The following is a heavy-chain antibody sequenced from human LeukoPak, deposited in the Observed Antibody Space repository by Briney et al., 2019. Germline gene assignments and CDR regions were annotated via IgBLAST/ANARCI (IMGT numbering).Heavy chain of an antibody. Sequence: PGGSLRLSCVASGFTFSTYWMSWVRQAPGKGLEWVANIKEDGSDKNYVGSVKGRFTIFRDNAKNSLYLQMNSLRAEDTAVYYCARDFYYDGSGYYSAANDYWGQGTLVTVSS. CDR1: GFTFSTYW. D-gene: IGHD3-22*01. CDR3: ARDFYYDGSGYYSAANDY. J-gene: IGHJ4*02. V-gene: IGHV3-7*01. CDR2: IKEDGSDK.